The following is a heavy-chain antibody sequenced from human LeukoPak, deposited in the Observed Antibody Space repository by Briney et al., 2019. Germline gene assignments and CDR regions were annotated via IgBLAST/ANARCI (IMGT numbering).Heavy chain of an antibody. J-gene: IGHJ6*02. V-gene: IGHV3-30-3*01. CDR1: GLTFSNYA. CDR2: ITSDGNKK. Sequence: PGGSLRLSCAASGLTFSNYAMYWVRQAPGKGLEWLAGITSDGNKKFHSDSVKGRFTISRDNFRNTLYLQMNSLRLEDTAVYYCARGNSVNRYFYASDVWGQGTTVTVSS. D-gene: IGHD4-23*01. CDR3: ARGNSVNRYFYASDV.